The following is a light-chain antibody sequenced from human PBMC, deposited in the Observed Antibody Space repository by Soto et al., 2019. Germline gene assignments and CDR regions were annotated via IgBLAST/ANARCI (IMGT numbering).Light chain of an antibody. V-gene: IGLV6-57*01. J-gene: IGLJ3*02. CDR1: SGSIASNF. Sequence: NFMLTQPHSVSESPGKTVTISCTRSSGSIASNFVQWYQQRPGSSPTTVIYEDNQRPSEVPDRFSGSIDSSSNSASLTIYGLKTEDEADYYCQSYDINNSWVFGGGTKLTVL. CDR3: QSYDINNSWV. CDR2: EDN.